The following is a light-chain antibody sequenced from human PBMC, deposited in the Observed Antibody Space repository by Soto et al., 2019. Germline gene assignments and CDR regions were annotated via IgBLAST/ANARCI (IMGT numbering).Light chain of an antibody. CDR3: SSDASSSIP. CDR2: DVS. Sequence: QSALTQPASVSGSPGQSITISCTGTSSDVGGYNYVSWYQQHPGKAPKLMIYDVSNRPSGVSNRFSGSKSGNTASLTISGLQAEDEADYYCSSDASSSIPFGGGTKLTVL. J-gene: IGLJ2*01. V-gene: IGLV2-14*01. CDR1: SSDVGGYNY.